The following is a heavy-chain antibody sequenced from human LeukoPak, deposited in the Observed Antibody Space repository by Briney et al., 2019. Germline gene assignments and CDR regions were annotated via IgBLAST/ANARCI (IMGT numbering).Heavy chain of an antibody. CDR3: VRRTSNPVGAIDY. CDR1: GGSISISNYY. J-gene: IGHJ4*02. Sequence: SETLSLTCTVSGGSISISNYYWGWIRQPPGRGLEWIGSISYSGTCYNPSLKSRLTISVDTSKNHFSLNLRSVTAADAAVYYCVRRTSNPVGAIDYWGRGTLVTVSS. D-gene: IGHD1-26*01. V-gene: IGHV4-39*01. CDR2: ISYSGT.